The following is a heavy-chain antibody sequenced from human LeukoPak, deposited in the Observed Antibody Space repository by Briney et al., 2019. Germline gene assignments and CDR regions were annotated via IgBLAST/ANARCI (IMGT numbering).Heavy chain of an antibody. CDR1: GGSISNYY. D-gene: IGHD6-6*01. V-gene: IGHV4-59*01. Sequence: SETLSLTCTVSGGSISNYYWNWIRQLPGKGLEWIGYIFYSGSTNYNPSLESRVTISVDTSKNQFSLKLSSVTAADTAVYYCAMSLYSSSRQYFDLWGRGTLVTVSS. J-gene: IGHJ2*01. CDR3: AMSLYSSSRQYFDL. CDR2: IFYSGST.